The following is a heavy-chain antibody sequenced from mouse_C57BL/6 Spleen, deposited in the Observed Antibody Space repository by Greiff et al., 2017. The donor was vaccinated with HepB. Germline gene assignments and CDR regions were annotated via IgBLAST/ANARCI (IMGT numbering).Heavy chain of an antibody. CDR2: IYPRSGNT. V-gene: IGHV1-81*01. CDR1: GYTFTSYG. J-gene: IGHJ3*01. CDR3: ARGNGSSYGFAY. Sequence: LVESGAELARPGASVKLSCKASGYTFTSYGISWVKQRTGQGLEWIGEIYPRSGNTYYNEKFKGKATLTADKSSSTAYMELRSLTSEDSAVYFCARGNGSSYGFAYWGQGTLVTVSA. D-gene: IGHD1-1*01.